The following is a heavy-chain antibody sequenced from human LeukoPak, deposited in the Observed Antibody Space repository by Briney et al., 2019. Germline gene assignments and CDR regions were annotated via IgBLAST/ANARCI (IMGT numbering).Heavy chain of an antibody. CDR2: MYSGGSS. V-gene: IGHV3-53*01. CDR3: AKAIRPTRLDY. Sequence: GGSLRLSCAASQFSVSTSYMSWVRQAPGKGLEWVSVMYSGGSSYNADSVKGRFTISRDNSKNTLYLQMDSLRVEDTAVYYCAKAIRPTRLDYWGQGTLATVSS. J-gene: IGHJ4*02. CDR1: QFSVSTSY. D-gene: IGHD5-12*01.